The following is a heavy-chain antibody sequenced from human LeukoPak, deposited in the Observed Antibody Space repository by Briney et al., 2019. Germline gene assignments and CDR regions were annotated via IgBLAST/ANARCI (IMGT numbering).Heavy chain of an antibody. CDR2: INHSGST. J-gene: IGHJ4*02. CDR1: TGSPPTIY. Sequence: PETLSPTWHLDTGSPPTIYTGWVSQPPGKGLEWIGEINHSGSTNYNPSLKSRVTMSRDTSTSSFYMELSAVTAEDTAVYYCTRGPAADLASFDYWGAGKLLSPSPQ. CDR3: TRGPAADLASFDY. D-gene: IGHD6-13*01. V-gene: IGHV4-34*01.